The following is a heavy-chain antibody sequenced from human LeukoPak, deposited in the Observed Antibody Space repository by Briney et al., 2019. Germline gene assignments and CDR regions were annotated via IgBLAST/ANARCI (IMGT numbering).Heavy chain of an antibody. J-gene: IGHJ5*02. V-gene: IGHV3-53*01. D-gene: IGHD2-21*02. CDR2: IYSGGST. CDR3: TRDAGGGDCYSCPNWFDP. Sequence: GGSLRLSCAASGFTVSSNDMSWVRQAPGKGLECISVIYSGGSTDYADSVKGRLTISRDNSKNTLYLQMNSLRAEDTAVYYCTRDAGGGDCYSCPNWFDPWGQGTLVTVSS. CDR1: GFTVSSND.